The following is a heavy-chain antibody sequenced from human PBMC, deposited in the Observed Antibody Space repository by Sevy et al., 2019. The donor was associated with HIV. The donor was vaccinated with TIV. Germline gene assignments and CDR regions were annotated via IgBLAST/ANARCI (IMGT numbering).Heavy chain of an antibody. CDR3: ARRPDLGVVILTGVLDV. Sequence: GGSLRLSCAASGLSFSSYAMSWVRQTPGKGLQWVSVISGSGGSTYYVDSVKGRFTIFRDNSRNTVYLQMNSLRAEDTAVYYCARRPDLGVVILTGVLDVWGQGTTVTVSS. V-gene: IGHV3-23*01. D-gene: IGHD3-3*01. CDR2: ISGSGGST. CDR1: GLSFSSYA. J-gene: IGHJ6*02.